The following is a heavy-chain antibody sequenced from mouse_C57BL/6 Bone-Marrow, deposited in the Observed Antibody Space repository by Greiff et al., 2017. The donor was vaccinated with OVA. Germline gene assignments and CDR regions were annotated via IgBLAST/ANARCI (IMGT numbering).Heavy chain of an antibody. CDR2: ILPGSGST. V-gene: IGHV1-9*01. CDR1: GYTFTGYW. D-gene: IGHD4-1*01. J-gene: IGHJ2*01. CDR3: ARWDWADYFDY. Sequence: ESGAELMKPGASVKLSCKATGYTFTGYWIEWVKQRPGHGLEWIGEILPGSGSTNYNVKFKGKATFTADTSSNTAYMQLSSLTTEDSAIYYCARWDWADYFDYWGQGTTLTVSS.